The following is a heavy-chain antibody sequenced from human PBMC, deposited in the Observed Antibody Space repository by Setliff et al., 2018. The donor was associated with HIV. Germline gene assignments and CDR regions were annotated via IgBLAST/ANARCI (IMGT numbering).Heavy chain of an antibody. D-gene: IGHD5-12*01. CDR1: GFAFSSSE. J-gene: IGHJ4*02. CDR3: ARDWRSGYDLNFDY. CDR2: ISSSGSSI. V-gene: IGHV3-48*03. Sequence: LRLSCAASGFAFSSSEMNWVRQAPGKGLEWVSYISSSGSSIYYVDSVKGRFTISRDNAKNSLYLQMNSLRAEDTAIYYCARDWRSGYDLNFDYWGQGTLVTVSS.